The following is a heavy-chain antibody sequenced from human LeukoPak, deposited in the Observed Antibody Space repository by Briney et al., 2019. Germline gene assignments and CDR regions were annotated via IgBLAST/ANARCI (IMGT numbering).Heavy chain of an antibody. D-gene: IGHD6-19*01. V-gene: IGHV4-59*08. CDR2: IFYSGRT. CDR3: ARPYSSGWYGAFDI. CDR1: GGSLCSFY. J-gene: IGHJ3*02. Sequence: PSETLSLTCTVSGGSLCSFYWSLVRQPPGKGLEWIGYIFYSGRTNYNPSLKSRLTISVDTSKNQFFLKLSSVTAADTAVYYCARPYSSGWYGAFDIWGQGTMVTVSS.